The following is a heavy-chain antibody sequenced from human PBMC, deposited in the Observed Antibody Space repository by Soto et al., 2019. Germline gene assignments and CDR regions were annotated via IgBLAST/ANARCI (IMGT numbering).Heavy chain of an antibody. CDR2: INSDGSST. Sequence: PGGSLRLSCTASGFTFSSYWTHWVRRAPGKRLVWVSRINSDGSSTSYADSVKGRFTISRDNAKNTLYLQMNSLRAEDTAVYYCARDPGLSYGYVSIGMDVWGQGTTVTVSS. CDR3: ARDPGLSYGYVSIGMDV. D-gene: IGHD5-18*01. V-gene: IGHV3-74*01. J-gene: IGHJ6*02. CDR1: GFTFSSYW.